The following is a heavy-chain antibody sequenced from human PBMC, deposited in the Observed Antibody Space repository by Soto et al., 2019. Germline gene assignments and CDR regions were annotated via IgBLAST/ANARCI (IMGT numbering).Heavy chain of an antibody. J-gene: IGHJ4*02. CDR3: AKDRRAGGNSAFYFDF. V-gene: IGHV3-23*01. CDR1: GFKFSNYA. Sequence: GGSLRLSCAASGFKFSNYAMSWVRQAPGKGLEWVSLISAPGCGTYYADSVKGRFTISRDNSHNTLYLQVHSLTAEDTAVYYCAKDRRAGGNSAFYFDFWRQGAQVTVSS. D-gene: IGHD3-16*01. CDR2: ISAPGCGT.